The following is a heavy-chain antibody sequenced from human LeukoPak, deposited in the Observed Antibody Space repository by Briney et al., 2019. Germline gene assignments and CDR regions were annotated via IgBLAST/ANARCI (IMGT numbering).Heavy chain of an antibody. CDR2: MNPNSGNT. Sequence: ASVKVSCKASGYTFTSYDINWVRQATGQGLEWMGWMNPNSGNTGYAQKFQGRATMTRNTSISTDYMELSSLRSEETAVYYCAAISSGWYDGDAFDIWGQGTMVTVSS. D-gene: IGHD6-19*01. CDR1: GYTFTSYD. V-gene: IGHV1-8*01. CDR3: AAISSGWYDGDAFDI. J-gene: IGHJ3*02.